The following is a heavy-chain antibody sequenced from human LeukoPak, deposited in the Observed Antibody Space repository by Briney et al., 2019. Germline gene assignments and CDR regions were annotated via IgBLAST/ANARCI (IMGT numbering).Heavy chain of an antibody. D-gene: IGHD4-17*01. J-gene: IGHJ5*02. CDR3: ARDWDYGDYEGWFDP. Sequence: PGGSLRHSCAASGFTFSSYSMNWVRQAPGKGLEWVSSISSSSSYIYYADSVKGRFTISRDNAKNSLYLQMNSLRAEDTAVYYCARDWDYGDYEGWFDPWGQGTLVTVSS. CDR2: ISSSSSYI. CDR1: GFTFSSYS. V-gene: IGHV3-21*01.